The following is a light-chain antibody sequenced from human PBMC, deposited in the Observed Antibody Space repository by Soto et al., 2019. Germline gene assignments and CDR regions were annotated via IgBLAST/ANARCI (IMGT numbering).Light chain of an antibody. CDR3: SSYAGTHIV. CDR1: SSDVGGYDY. V-gene: IGLV2-8*01. CDR2: DVT. J-gene: IGLJ1*01. Sequence: QSALTQPPSASGSPGQSVTISCTGTSSDVGGYDYVSWYQQHPGKAPKLMIYDVTKRPSGVPDRFSGSKSANTASLTVSGLQAEDEADYCCSSYAGTHIVFGTGTKVTLL.